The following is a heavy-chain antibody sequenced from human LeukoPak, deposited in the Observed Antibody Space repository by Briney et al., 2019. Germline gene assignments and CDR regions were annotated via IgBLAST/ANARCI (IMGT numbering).Heavy chain of an antibody. CDR1: GGSISSSSYY. V-gene: IGHV4-39*01. Sequence: PSETPSLTCTVSGGSISSSSYYWGWIRQPPGKGLEWIGSIYYSGSTYYNPSLKSRVTISVDTSKNQFSLKLSSVTAADTAVYYCARSNSPPRDGYNYGWFDPWGQGTLVTVSS. CDR3: ARSNSPPRDGYNYGWFDP. CDR2: IYYSGST. J-gene: IGHJ5*02. D-gene: IGHD5-24*01.